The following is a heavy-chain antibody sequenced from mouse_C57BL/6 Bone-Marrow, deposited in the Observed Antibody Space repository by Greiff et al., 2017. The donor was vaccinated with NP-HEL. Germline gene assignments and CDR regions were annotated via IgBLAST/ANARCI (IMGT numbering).Heavy chain of an antibody. CDR1: GYTFTSYW. Sequence: QVQLQQPGTELVKPGASVKLSCKASGYTFTSYWMHWVKQRPGQGLEWIGNINPSNGGNNYNEKFTSKATLNVDKSSSTAYVQLSSLTSEDYAVYYCARGRWLPTYYFDYWGQGTTLTVSS. J-gene: IGHJ2*01. CDR3: ARGRWLPTYYFDY. CDR2: INPSNGGN. V-gene: IGHV1-53*01. D-gene: IGHD2-3*01.